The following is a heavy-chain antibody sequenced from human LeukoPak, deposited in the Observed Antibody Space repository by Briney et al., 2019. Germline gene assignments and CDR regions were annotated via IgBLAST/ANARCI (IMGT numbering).Heavy chain of an antibody. CDR2: IYYSGST. CDR3: GGRYYDSSGYEYYFDY. Sequence: SETLSLTCTVSGGSISSSSYYWGWLRQPPGTGLEWIGSIYYSGSTYYNPSLKSRVTISVDTSKNQFSLKLSSVTAADTAVYYCGGRYYDSSGYEYYFDYWGQGTLVTVSS. V-gene: IGHV4-39*07. CDR1: GGSISSSSYY. D-gene: IGHD3-22*01. J-gene: IGHJ4*02.